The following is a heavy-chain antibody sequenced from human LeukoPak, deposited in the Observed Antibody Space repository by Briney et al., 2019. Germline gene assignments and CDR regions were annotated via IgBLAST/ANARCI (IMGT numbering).Heavy chain of an antibody. J-gene: IGHJ4*02. CDR1: GFTYSHYG. CDR3: AKDAQRGFDYSNSLEY. CDR2: IWSDATEK. D-gene: IGHD4-11*01. Sequence: GGSLRLSCAASGFTYSHYGMHWVRQAPGKGLEWVAVIWSDATEKYYGDAVKGRFTISRDNSRNTPYLQMNSLRVEDTAVYYCAKDAQRGFDYSNSLEYWGQGTLVTVSS. V-gene: IGHV3-33*06.